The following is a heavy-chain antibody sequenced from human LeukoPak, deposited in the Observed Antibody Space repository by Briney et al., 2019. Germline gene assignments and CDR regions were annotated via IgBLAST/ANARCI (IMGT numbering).Heavy chain of an antibody. V-gene: IGHV1-18*01. CDR3: ARDGDYGGNWDY. J-gene: IGHJ4*02. D-gene: IGHD4-23*01. CDR1: GYTFTGYD. Sequence: ASVKVSXKASGYTFTGYDISWMRQAPGQGLEWMGWINAYNGNTNYAQKFQGRVTMTTDTSTSTGYMELRSLRSDDTAVYYCARDGDYGGNWDYWGQGTLVTVSS. CDR2: INAYNGNT.